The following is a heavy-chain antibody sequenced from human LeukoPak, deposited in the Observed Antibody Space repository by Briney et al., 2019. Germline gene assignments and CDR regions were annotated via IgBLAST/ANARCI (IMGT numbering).Heavy chain of an antibody. CDR3: ATLLGGSSWHLDY. V-gene: IGHV4-59*12. Sequence: PSETLPLTCTVSGDSISRYYWSWIRQPPGKGLEWIGYIYYSGSTNYNPSLKSRVTISLNTSKNQFSLKLSSVTAADTAVYYCATLLGGSSWHLDYWGQGTLVTVSS. CDR1: GDSISRYY. CDR2: IYYSGST. J-gene: IGHJ4*02. D-gene: IGHD6-13*01.